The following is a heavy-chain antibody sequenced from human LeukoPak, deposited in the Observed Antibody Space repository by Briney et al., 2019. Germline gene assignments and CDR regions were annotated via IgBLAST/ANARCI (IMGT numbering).Heavy chain of an antibody. CDR1: GFTFSSYG. V-gene: IGHV3-33*01. Sequence: QAGGSLRLSCAASGFTFSSYGMHWVRQAPGKGLEWVAVIWYDGSNKYYADSVKGRFTISRDNSKNTLYLQMNSLRAEDTAVYYCARDDNRGSNPGYWGQGTLVTVSS. J-gene: IGHJ4*02. D-gene: IGHD1-26*01. CDR2: IWYDGSNK. CDR3: ARDDNRGSNPGY.